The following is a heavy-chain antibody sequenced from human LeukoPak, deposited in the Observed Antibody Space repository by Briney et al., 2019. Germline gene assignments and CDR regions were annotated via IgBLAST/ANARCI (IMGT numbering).Heavy chain of an antibody. CDR3: AREILRYGAFDI. D-gene: IGHD2-15*01. V-gene: IGHV3-13*01. CDR1: GFTFSSYD. J-gene: IGHJ3*02. CDR2: NGTAGDT. Sequence: GGSLRLSCAASGFTFSSYDMHWVRQATGKGLEWVSANGTAGDTYYPGSVKGRFTISRENAKNSLYLQMNSLRAGDTAVYYCAREILRYGAFDIWGQGTMVTVSS.